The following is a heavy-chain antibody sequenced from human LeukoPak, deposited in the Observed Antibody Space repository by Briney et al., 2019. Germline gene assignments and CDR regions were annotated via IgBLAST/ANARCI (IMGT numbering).Heavy chain of an antibody. Sequence: ASVKVSCKASGGTFSSYAISWVRQAPGQGLEWMGIINPTGGSTTYAQKFQGRVTMARDTSTSTVYMELSSLRSEDMAVYYCARASSGGIYQAFDIWGQGTMVTVSS. CDR3: ARASSGGIYQAFDI. CDR2: INPTGGST. D-gene: IGHD1-26*01. V-gene: IGHV1-46*01. J-gene: IGHJ3*02. CDR1: GGTFSSYA.